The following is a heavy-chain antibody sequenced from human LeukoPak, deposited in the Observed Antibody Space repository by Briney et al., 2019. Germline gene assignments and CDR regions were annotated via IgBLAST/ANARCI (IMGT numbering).Heavy chain of an antibody. CDR3: ASTYSSSFRGGYYYYYYMDV. CDR2: IYYSGST. D-gene: IGHD6-6*01. J-gene: IGHJ6*03. CDR1: GGSISSYY. Sequence: SETLSLTCTVSGGSISSYYWSWIRQPPGKGLEWIGYIYYSGSTNYNPSLKSRATISVDTSKNQFSLKLSSVTAADTAVYYCASTYSSSFRGGYYYYYYMDVWGKGTTVTVSS. V-gene: IGHV4-59*01.